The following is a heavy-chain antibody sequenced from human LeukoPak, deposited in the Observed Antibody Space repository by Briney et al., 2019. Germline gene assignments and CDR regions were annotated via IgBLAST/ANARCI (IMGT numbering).Heavy chain of an antibody. V-gene: IGHV3-21*01. J-gene: IGHJ3*02. Sequence: PGVTVRLSSAASPFTHSTHNIIWVAHAPGRALVGGLSNSSDSRYNDYTDSLKGRLTISRDNADNSVFLQMNSLRVEDAAVYYCARVRPSAIDYDSNGYYGAFDMWGAGAMVSVSS. D-gene: IGHD3-22*01. CDR3: ARVRPSAIDYDSNGYYGAFDM. CDR1: PFTHSTHN. CDR2: NSSDSRYN.